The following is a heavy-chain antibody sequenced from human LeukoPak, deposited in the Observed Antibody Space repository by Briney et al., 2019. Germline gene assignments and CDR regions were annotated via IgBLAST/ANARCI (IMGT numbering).Heavy chain of an antibody. Sequence: PGGSLRLSCAASGFTFSSYAMHWVRQAPGKGLEWVAVISYDGSNKYYADSVKGRFTISRDNSKNTLYLQMNSLRAEDTAVYYCGTVTTGYWGQGTLVTVSS. CDR2: ISYDGSNK. CDR3: GTVTTGY. V-gene: IGHV3-30-3*01. CDR1: GFTFSSYA. D-gene: IGHD4-17*01. J-gene: IGHJ4*02.